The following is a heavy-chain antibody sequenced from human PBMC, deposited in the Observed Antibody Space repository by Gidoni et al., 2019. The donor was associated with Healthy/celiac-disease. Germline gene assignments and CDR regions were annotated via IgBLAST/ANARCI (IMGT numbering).Heavy chain of an antibody. Sequence: QMQLVQSGPEVKKPGTSVKVSCKASGFTFTSSAVQWVRQARGQRLEWIGWIGVGSGNTNYAQKFQERVTITRDMSTSTAYMELSSLRSEDTAVYYCAAIAITQFSYEPAHEGDWGQGTLVTVSS. D-gene: IGHD1-26*01. CDR2: IGVGSGNT. V-gene: IGHV1-58*01. CDR1: GFTFTSSA. J-gene: IGHJ4*02. CDR3: AAIAITQFSYEPAHEGD.